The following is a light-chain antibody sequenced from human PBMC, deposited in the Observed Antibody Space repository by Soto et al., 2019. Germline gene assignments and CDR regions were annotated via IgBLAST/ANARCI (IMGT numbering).Light chain of an antibody. CDR3: QQFNNWYT. J-gene: IGKJ2*01. CDR1: QGISSA. V-gene: IGKV1D-13*01. CDR2: DAS. Sequence: AIQFPQSPSSLSASVGDRVTITCRASQGISSALAWYQQKPGKAPKLLIYDASSLESGVPSRFSGSGSGTDFTLTISSLQPEDFATYYCQQFNNWYTFGQGTKLEIK.